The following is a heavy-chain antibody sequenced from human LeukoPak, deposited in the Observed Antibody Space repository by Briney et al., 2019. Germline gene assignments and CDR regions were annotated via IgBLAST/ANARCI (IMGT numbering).Heavy chain of an antibody. CDR2: IYYSGST. CDR3: ARSFSEKFYFES. Sequence: RTGRASGSAIRWYSGGWIRQPPGKGLEWIGYIYYSGSTNYNPSLKSRVAMSLDTSKNQVSLYLTSVTAADTAMYFCARSFSEKFYFESWGQGTLVTVSS. J-gene: IGHJ4*02. CDR1: GSAIRWYS. D-gene: IGHD1-26*01. V-gene: IGHV4-59*08.